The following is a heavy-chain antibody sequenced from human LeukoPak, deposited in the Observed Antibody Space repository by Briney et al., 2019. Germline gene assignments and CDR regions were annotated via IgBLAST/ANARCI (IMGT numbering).Heavy chain of an antibody. CDR3: AASVLDGVITSIGWFDP. D-gene: IGHD3-22*01. Sequence: ASVKVSCKVSEYTLTELSMHWVRQAPGKGLEWMGGFDPEDGETIYAQKFQGRVTMTEDTSTDTAYMELSSLRSEDTAVYYCAASVLDGVITSIGWFDPWGQGTLVTVSS. CDR2: FDPEDGET. CDR1: EYTLTELS. V-gene: IGHV1-24*01. J-gene: IGHJ5*02.